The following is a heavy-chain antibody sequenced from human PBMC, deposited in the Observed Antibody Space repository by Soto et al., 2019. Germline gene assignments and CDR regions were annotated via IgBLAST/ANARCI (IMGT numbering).Heavy chain of an antibody. V-gene: IGHV1-2*02. CDR2: INPNSGAT. D-gene: IGHD4-17*01. Sequence: QVQLVQSGAEVKKPGASVKVSCKASGYTFIRYYLHWVRQAPGQGLEWMGWINPNSGATNFAQHFQGRVTLTRDTSFTTAYMELSRLRSDDTALYYCARDLTLDYGENYPFDYWGQGTLVTVSS. CDR1: GYTFIRYY. CDR3: ARDLTLDYGENYPFDY. J-gene: IGHJ4*02.